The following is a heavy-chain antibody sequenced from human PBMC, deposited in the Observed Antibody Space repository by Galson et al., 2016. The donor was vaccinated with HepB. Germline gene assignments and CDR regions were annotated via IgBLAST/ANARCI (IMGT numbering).Heavy chain of an antibody. Sequence: SLRLSCAAAGFTFANSDMHWVRQAPGKGLEWVAFVSSDATSKYHVDSVKGRFTIFRDNSKNTLYLQMNSLRPEDTSVYYCAKGRDGKNEVLFDYWGQGTLVTVSS. V-gene: IGHV3-30*18. D-gene: IGHD5-24*01. CDR1: GFTFANSD. CDR3: AKGRDGKNEVLFDY. J-gene: IGHJ4*01. CDR2: VSSDATSK.